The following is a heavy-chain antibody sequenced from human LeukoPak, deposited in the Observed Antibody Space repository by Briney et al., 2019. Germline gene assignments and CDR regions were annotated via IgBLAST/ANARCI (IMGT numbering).Heavy chain of an antibody. V-gene: IGHV4-59*01. D-gene: IGHD5-24*01. Sequence: PSETLSLTCTVSGGSIRGYYWSWIRQPPGKGLDWIGYIYYSGSTNYNPSLKSRVTISVDTSKNQFSLKLSSVTAADTAAYYCARIEMATISSPTPIFDYWGQGTLVTVSS. CDR3: ARIEMATISSPTPIFDY. J-gene: IGHJ4*02. CDR1: GGSIRGYY. CDR2: IYYSGST.